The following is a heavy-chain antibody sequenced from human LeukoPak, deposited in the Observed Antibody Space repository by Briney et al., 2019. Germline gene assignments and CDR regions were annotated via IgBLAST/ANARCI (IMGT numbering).Heavy chain of an antibody. J-gene: IGHJ3*02. CDR1: KFSFSVYT. Sequence: GSLRLSCAVSKFSFSVYTMHWVRQAPGKGLEWVALISSYGSNKYYAESVKGRFTISRDDSKNTVYLQMNSLRAEDTAVYYCAKEISSSSSWYGDDAFDIWGQGTMVIVSS. CDR3: AKEISSSSSWYGDDAFDI. D-gene: IGHD6-13*01. CDR2: ISSYGSNK. V-gene: IGHV3-30-3*01.